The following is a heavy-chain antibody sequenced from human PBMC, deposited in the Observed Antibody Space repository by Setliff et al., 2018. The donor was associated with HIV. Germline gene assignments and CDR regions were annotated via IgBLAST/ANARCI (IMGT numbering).Heavy chain of an antibody. Sequence: SETLSLTCTVSGGSISSGHYYWSWIRQPAGKGLEWIGHIYSSGSTNYNPSLKSRVTISVDTSTNQFSLKLSSVTAADTAVYYCARQPHDFASSGYYGYAFDILGQGTMVTVSS. J-gene: IGHJ3*02. CDR3: ARQPHDFASSGYYGYAFDI. D-gene: IGHD3-22*01. V-gene: IGHV4-61*09. CDR1: GGSISSGHYY. CDR2: IYSSGST.